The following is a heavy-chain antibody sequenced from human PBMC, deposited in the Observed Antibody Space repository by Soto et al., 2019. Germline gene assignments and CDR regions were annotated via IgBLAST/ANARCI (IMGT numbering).Heavy chain of an antibody. CDR2: ITWNSGNI. D-gene: IGHD2-2*01. CDR3: VKDSYADFRRVLSTAEYFFDY. J-gene: IGHJ4*01. CDR1: GFTFDDYA. Sequence: EVQLVESGGGLVRPGRSLRLSCTASGFTFDDYAMHWVRQAPGRGLEWVSGITWNSGNIAYADSVKGRFTIARDDDNNSLYLQMNSLRPEDTALYYCVKDSYADFRRVLSTAEYFFDYWGHGTLVTVSS. V-gene: IGHV3-9*01.